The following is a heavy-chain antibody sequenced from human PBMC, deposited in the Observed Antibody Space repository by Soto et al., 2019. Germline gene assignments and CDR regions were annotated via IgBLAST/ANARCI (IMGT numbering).Heavy chain of an antibody. CDR3: ARLRIATNNYKWFDP. V-gene: IGHV4-31*03. Sequence: SETLSLTGLVSGAALNSGNYYWSWIRQVPGKGLEWIGHIYVTGAVDYNPSLRDRITISQDTSERQFSLNLRLVTAADTAVYYCARLRIATNNYKWFDPWGQGTLVTVSS. CDR2: IYVTGAV. D-gene: IGHD2-21*01. J-gene: IGHJ5*02. CDR1: GAALNSGNYY.